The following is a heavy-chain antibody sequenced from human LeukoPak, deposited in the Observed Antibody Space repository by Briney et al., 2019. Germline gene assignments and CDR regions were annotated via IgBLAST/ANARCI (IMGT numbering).Heavy chain of an antibody. Sequence: GGSLRLSCAASGFTFSFHAMTWVRQAPGGGLEWVSSITGSAGSAYYTDSVKGRFTISRDHSKRMLYLQMNSLGAEDAAIYYCAKVLDSAMVTGAFDVWGQGTLVTVSS. CDR1: GFTFSFHA. V-gene: IGHV3-23*01. D-gene: IGHD5-18*01. CDR3: AKVLDSAMVTGAFDV. J-gene: IGHJ4*02. CDR2: ITGSAGSA.